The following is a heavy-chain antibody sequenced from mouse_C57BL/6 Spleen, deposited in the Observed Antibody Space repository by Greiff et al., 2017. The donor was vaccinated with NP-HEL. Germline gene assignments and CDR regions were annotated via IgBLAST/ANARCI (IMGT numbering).Heavy chain of an antibody. CDR3: AREGYSLFDY. V-gene: IGHV1-61*01. CDR2: IYPSDSET. CDR1: GYTFTSYW. D-gene: IGHD6-1*01. J-gene: IGHJ2*01. Sequence: VKLQQPGAELVRPGSSVKLSCKASGYTFTSYWMDWVKQRPGQGLEWIGNIYPSDSETHYNQKFKDKATLTVDKSSSTAYMQLSSLTSEDSAVYYCAREGYSLFDYWGQGTTLTVSS.